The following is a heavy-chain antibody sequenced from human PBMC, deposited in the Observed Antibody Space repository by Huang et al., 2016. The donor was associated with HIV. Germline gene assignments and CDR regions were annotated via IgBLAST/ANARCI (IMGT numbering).Heavy chain of an antibody. Sequence: EVQLVESGGGLVQPGGSLRLSCAASGFTFSSYWMHWVRQVPGKGLVWVSHIKSDGSSPSYADSVKGRFTISRDNAKNTLYLQMNSLRAEDTAVYYCARGSRQGKYYYGSGTAYWGQGTLVTVSS. CDR1: GFTFSSYW. CDR3: ARGSRQGKYYYGSGTAY. CDR2: IKSDGSSP. V-gene: IGHV3-74*01. D-gene: IGHD3-10*01. J-gene: IGHJ4*02.